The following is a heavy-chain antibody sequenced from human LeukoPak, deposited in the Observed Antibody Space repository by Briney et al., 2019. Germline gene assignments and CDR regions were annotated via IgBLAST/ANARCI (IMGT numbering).Heavy chain of an antibody. J-gene: IGHJ5*02. Sequence: PSETLSLTCTVSGDSISNYYWSWIRQPAGKGLEWIGRIDISGSTNNNPSLKRRVSMSVDTSKNQFSLNLSSVTAADTAVYYCARDVVSFRSDMYNWFGPWGQGTLVTVSS. CDR3: ARDVVSFRSDMYNWFGP. V-gene: IGHV4-4*07. D-gene: IGHD2-15*01. CDR2: IDISGST. CDR1: GDSISNYY.